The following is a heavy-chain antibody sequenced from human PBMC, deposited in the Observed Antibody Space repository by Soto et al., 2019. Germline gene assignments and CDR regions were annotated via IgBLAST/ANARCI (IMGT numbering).Heavy chain of an antibody. D-gene: IGHD2-2*01. CDR1: GDTVTTFL. V-gene: IGHV5-10-1*01. CDR2: IDPRDSYT. J-gene: IGHJ5*02. Sequence: PGESLNLSCTGFGDTVTTFLSSCVLQMPGRGLEWMGRIDPRDSYTTYSPSFQGHVTISVDKSIRTAYLQWGSLKASDTAMYYCARLYCTSSTCDSWFDPWGQGTLVTVSS. CDR3: ARLYCTSSTCDSWFDP.